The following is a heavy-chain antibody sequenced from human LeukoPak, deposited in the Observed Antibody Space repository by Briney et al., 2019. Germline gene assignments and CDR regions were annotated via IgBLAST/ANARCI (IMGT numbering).Heavy chain of an antibody. D-gene: IGHD3-22*01. CDR2: IIGSGGST. CDR3: VRDQRGGSSGYYDS. J-gene: IGHJ4*02. CDR1: GFTFSTYF. Sequence: GGSLRLSCSASGFTFSTYFMHWVRQAPGKGLECVSAIIGSGGSTYYADSVKGRFTISRDNSKNTLYLQMGSLRAEDTAVYYCVRDQRGGSSGYYDSWGQGTLVTVSS. V-gene: IGHV3-64D*06.